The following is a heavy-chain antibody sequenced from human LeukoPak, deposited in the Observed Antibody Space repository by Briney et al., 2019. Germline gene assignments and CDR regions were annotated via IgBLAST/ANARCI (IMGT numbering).Heavy chain of an antibody. J-gene: IGHJ4*02. V-gene: IGHV4-59*12. CDR1: GGSINTYY. D-gene: IGHD1-14*01. CDR3: ARGANRLDS. CDR2: IYYTGST. Sequence: SETLSLTCSVSGGSINTYYWSWIRQTPEKGLEWIGFIYYTGSTNYNPSLKSRATMSVDTSKSQFPLKLTSVTAADTALYYCARGANRLDSWGRGTLVTVSS.